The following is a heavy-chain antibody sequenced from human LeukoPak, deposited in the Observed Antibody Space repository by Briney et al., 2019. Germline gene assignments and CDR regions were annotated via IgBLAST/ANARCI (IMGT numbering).Heavy chain of an antibody. J-gene: IGHJ6*03. Sequence: SETLSPTCTVSGCSISSYYWSWIRQPPGKGLEWIGYIYTSGSTNYNPSLKSRVTISVDTSKNQFSLKLSSVTAADTAVYYCARQAGSYYYYYMDVWGKGTTVTVSS. CDR1: GCSISSYY. V-gene: IGHV4-4*09. D-gene: IGHD3-10*01. CDR3: ARQAGSYYYYYMDV. CDR2: IYTSGST.